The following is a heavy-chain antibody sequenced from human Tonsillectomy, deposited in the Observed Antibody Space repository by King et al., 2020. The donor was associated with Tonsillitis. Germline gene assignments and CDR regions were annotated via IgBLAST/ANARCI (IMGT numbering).Heavy chain of an antibody. V-gene: IGHV1-2*02. CDR1: GYTFTGYY. Sequence: VQLVESGAEVKKPGASVKVSCKASGYTFTGYYMHWVRQAPGQGLEWMGWINPNSGGTNYAQKFQGRVTMTRDTSISTAYMELSSLRSDDTAVYYCVRRAITPLQCYYYDMDGWGQGTTVTVSS. CDR2: INPNSGGT. J-gene: IGHJ6*02. CDR3: VRRAITPLQCYYYDMDG. D-gene: IGHD5-12*01.